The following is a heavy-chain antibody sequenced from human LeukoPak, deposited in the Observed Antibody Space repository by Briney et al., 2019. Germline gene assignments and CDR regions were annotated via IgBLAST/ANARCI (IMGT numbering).Heavy chain of an antibody. Sequence: SETLSLTCTVSGGSISSYYWGWIRQPPGKGLEWIGSISYSGSTYYNPSLKSRVTISVDTSKNQFSLQLSSVTTADTAVYYCARPRVTTAIYLFDYWGQGTLVTVSS. J-gene: IGHJ4*02. CDR2: ISYSGST. CDR3: ARPRVTTAIYLFDY. CDR1: GGSISSYY. D-gene: IGHD2-21*02. V-gene: IGHV4-39*01.